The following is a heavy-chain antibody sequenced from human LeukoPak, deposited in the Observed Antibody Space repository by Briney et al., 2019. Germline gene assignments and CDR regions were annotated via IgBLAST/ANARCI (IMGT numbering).Heavy chain of an antibody. CDR1: GFIVSSDY. D-gene: IGHD3-16*01. Sequence: PGGSLRLSCAASGFIVSSDYMSWVRQVPGKGLEWVSVIYSDGSTYYADSVKGRFTISRDNSKNTLFLQMNSLRAEDTAVYYCARGRAITFGGIMLGAFDIWGQGTTVTVSS. V-gene: IGHV3-66*01. CDR3: ARGRAITFGGIMLGAFDI. CDR2: IYSDGST. J-gene: IGHJ3*02.